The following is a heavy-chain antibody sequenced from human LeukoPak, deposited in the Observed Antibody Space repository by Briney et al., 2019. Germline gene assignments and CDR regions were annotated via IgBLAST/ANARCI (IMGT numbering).Heavy chain of an antibody. D-gene: IGHD1-26*01. V-gene: IGHV3-30-3*01. CDR3: ARYGGSYSFDY. CDR2: ISYDGSNK. Sequence: GGSLRLSCAASGFTFSSYAMHWVRQAPGKGLEWVAVISYDGSNKYYADSMKGRFTISRDNAKNSLYLQMNSLRAEDTAVYYCARYGGSYSFDYWGQGTLVTVSS. J-gene: IGHJ4*02. CDR1: GFTFSSYA.